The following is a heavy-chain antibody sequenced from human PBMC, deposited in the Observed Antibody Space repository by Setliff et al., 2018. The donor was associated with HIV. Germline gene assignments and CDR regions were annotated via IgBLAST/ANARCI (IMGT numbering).Heavy chain of an antibody. CDR1: GYTFTSSG. V-gene: IGHV1-18*01. CDR2: IGTYNGDT. CDR3: ARIPNHSSGFDY. D-gene: IGHD3-22*01. J-gene: IGHJ4*02. Sequence: ASVKVSCRASGYTFTSSGITWVRQAPGQGLEWMGWIGTYNGDTNYAPKFQGRVTITADESTTTAYMELSSLRSEDTAVYSCARIPNHSSGFDYWGQGTPVTVS.